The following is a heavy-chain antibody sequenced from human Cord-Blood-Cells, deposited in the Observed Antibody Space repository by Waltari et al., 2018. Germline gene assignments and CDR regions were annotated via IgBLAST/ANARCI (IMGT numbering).Heavy chain of an antibody. V-gene: IGHV4-59*08. D-gene: IGHD6-13*01. Sequence: QVQLQESGPGLVKPSETLSLTCTVSGGSISSYSWSCIRQHPGKGLEWIGYIYYSGSTNYNPSLKSRVTISVDTSKNQFSLKLSSVTAADTAVYYCARPAPYSSSWQDAFDIWGQGTMVTVSS. CDR2: IYYSGST. J-gene: IGHJ3*02. CDR1: GGSISSYS. CDR3: ARPAPYSSSWQDAFDI.